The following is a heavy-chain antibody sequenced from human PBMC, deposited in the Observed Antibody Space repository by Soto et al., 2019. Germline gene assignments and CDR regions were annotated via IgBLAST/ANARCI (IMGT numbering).Heavy chain of an antibody. V-gene: IGHV5-51*01. D-gene: IGHD2-2*02. CDR3: ARRGYCIKTSCHIDY. J-gene: IGHJ4*02. Sequence: GESLKISCKASGYRFSSHWIAWVRQMPGKGLEWMGVIYPGDSDTRYSPSFQGQVTISADESLNTAYLQWSGLKASDTAIFYCARRGYCIKTSCHIDYWGQGTLVTVSS. CDR2: IYPGDSDT. CDR1: GYRFSSHW.